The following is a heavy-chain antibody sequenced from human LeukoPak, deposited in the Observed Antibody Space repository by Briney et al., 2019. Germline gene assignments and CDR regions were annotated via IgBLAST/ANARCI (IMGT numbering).Heavy chain of an antibody. CDR2: MNPNSGNT. CDR3: ARVRVLGRGYDWGHYDY. Sequence: ASVKVSCKASGYTFTSYDINWVRQATGQGLEWMGWMNPNSGNTGYAQKFQGRVTITRNTSISIAYMELSSLRSEDTAVYYCARVRVLGRGYDWGHYDYWGQGTLVTVSS. D-gene: IGHD5-12*01. V-gene: IGHV1-8*03. CDR1: GYTFTSYD. J-gene: IGHJ4*02.